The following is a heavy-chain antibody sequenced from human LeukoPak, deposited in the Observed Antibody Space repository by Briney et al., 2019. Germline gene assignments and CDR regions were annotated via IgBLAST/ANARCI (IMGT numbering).Heavy chain of an antibody. Sequence: SETLSLTCTVSGGSISSYYWSWIRQPPGKGLEWIGYIYYSGSTNYNPSLKSRVTISVDTSKNQFSLKLSSVTAADTAVYYCARHATMIVPEKFDYWGQGTLVTVSS. J-gene: IGHJ4*02. CDR1: GGSISSYY. CDR3: ARHATMIVPEKFDY. D-gene: IGHD3-22*01. V-gene: IGHV4-59*01. CDR2: IYYSGST.